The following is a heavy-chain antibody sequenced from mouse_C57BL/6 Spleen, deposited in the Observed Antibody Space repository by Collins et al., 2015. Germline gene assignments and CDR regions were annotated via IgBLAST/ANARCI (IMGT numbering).Heavy chain of an antibody. CDR1: FTDYN. V-gene: IGHV1-22*01. CDR2: INPNNGGT. CDR3: ARGGLTTVVAPGALDY. Sequence: FTDYNMHWVKQSHGKSLDWIGYINPNNGGTSYNQKFKGKATLTVNRSSSTAYMELRSLTSEDSAVYYCARGGLTTVVAPGALDYWGQGPSVTVSS. J-gene: IGHJ4*01. D-gene: IGHD1-1*01.